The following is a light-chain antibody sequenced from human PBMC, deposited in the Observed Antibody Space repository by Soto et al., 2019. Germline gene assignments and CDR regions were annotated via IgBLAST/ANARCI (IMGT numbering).Light chain of an antibody. Sequence: DIQMTQSPSTLSASVGARVTITCRASQSISSWLAWYQQKPGKAPKLLIYKASSLESGVPSRFSGSGSETEFTLTISSQQPDDFATYYCQQYNSYPLTFGGGTKVQIK. CDR1: QSISSW. CDR3: QQYNSYPLT. V-gene: IGKV1-5*03. J-gene: IGKJ4*01. CDR2: KAS.